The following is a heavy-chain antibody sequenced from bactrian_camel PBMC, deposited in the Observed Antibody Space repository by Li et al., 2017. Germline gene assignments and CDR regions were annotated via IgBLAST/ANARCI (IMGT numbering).Heavy chain of an antibody. CDR1: GSPITSVR. J-gene: IGHJ4*01. D-gene: IGHD2*01. V-gene: IGHV3S53*01. CDR3: AARTIRTRGHSGNGEAAPEWKH. CDR2: YYAITNT. Sequence: QVQLVESGGGSVQAGGSLRLSCSVSGSPITSVRMGWFRQSPGKEREAVAAYYAITNTRYADSVKGRVTISQDNAKNTVYLQMNALKPEDSATYYCAARTIRTRGHSGNGEAAPEWKHWGQGTQVTVST.